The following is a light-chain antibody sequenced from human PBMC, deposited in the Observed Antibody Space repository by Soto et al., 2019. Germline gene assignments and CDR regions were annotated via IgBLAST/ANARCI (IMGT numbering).Light chain of an antibody. Sequence: EIVLTQSPGTLSLSPGERATLSCRASQSVSSGFLAWYQQKPGQAPSLLIYGASSRATGIPDRFSGSGSGTDFTLTISRLEPEGFAVYYCQQYGSSPRTFGQGTKVEIK. V-gene: IGKV3-20*01. J-gene: IGKJ1*01. CDR3: QQYGSSPRT. CDR1: QSVSSGF. CDR2: GAS.